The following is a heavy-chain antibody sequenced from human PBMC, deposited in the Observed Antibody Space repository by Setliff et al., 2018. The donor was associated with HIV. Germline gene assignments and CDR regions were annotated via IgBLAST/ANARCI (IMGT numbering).Heavy chain of an antibody. CDR3: AVLRNTSTVFDL. Sequence: PGGSLRLSCAASGLTFSSYTMNWVRQAPGKGLEWVSSISSSSSYIYYADSVKGRFTISRDNAKNSLYLQMNSLRAEDTAVYYCAVLRNTSTVFDLWGQGTMVTVSS. D-gene: IGHD2-2*01. J-gene: IGHJ3*01. CDR2: ISSSSSYI. CDR1: GLTFSSYT. V-gene: IGHV3-21*01.